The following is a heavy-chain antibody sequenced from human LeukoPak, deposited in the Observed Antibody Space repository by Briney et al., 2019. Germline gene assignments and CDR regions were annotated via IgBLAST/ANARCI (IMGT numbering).Heavy chain of an antibody. Sequence: SETLSLTCTVSGGSISSGGYYWSWIRQPPGKGLEWIGYIYHSGSTYYNPSLKSRVTISVDRSKNQFSLKLSSVTAADTAVYYCARAIAAFDAFDIWGQGTMVTVSS. CDR2: IYHSGST. V-gene: IGHV4-30-2*01. CDR1: GGSISSGGYY. CDR3: ARAIAAFDAFDI. D-gene: IGHD6-25*01. J-gene: IGHJ3*02.